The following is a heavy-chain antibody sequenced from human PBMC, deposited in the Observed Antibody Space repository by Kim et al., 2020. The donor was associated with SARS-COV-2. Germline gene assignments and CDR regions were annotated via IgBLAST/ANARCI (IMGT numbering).Heavy chain of an antibody. J-gene: IGHJ4*02. V-gene: IGHV1-69*01. CDR3: ARVTDPRGYFDY. D-gene: IGHD5-18*01. Sequence: NDAQKFQGRVTITADESTSTAYMELSSLRSEETAVYYCARVTDPRGYFDYWGQGTLVTVSS.